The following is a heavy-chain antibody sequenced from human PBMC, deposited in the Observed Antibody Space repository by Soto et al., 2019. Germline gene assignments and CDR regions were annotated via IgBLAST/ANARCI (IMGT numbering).Heavy chain of an antibody. J-gene: IGHJ6*03. CDR1: GYTFTSYD. Sequence: ASVKVSCKASGYTFTSYDINWVRQATGQGLEWMGWMNPNSGNTGYAQKFQGRVTMTRNTSISTAYMELSSLRSEDTAVYYCARRFPRKDTYYDFGSGYYRYYYYYMDVWGKGTTVTVSS. CDR3: ARRFPRKDTYYDFGSGYYRYYYYYMDV. CDR2: MNPNSGNT. D-gene: IGHD3-3*01. V-gene: IGHV1-8*01.